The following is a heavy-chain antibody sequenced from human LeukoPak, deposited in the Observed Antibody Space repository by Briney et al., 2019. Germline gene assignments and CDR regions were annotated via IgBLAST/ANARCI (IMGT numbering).Heavy chain of an antibody. V-gene: IGHV4-59*12. CDR1: GGSISSYY. D-gene: IGHD3-22*01. CDR2: IYYSGST. CDR3: ARVFSSGYYPVDY. Sequence: SETLSLTCTVSGGSISSYYWGWIRQPPGKGLEWIGNIYYSGSTYYNPSLRSRVTISVDTSKNQFSLKLSSVTAADTAVYYCARVFSSGYYPVDYWGQGTLVTVSS. J-gene: IGHJ4*02.